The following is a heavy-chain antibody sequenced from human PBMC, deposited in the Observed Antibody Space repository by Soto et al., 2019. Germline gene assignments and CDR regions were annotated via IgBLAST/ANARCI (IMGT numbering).Heavy chain of an antibody. Sequence: GGSLRLSCAASGFSFSNYAMSWVRQAPGKGLEWVSNIMNSGRSTSYADSVKGRFTISRDNSKNTLYLQMNSLRAEDTAVYYCAKGVIGRYYHDTSGHHTTFYFDNWGPGTLVTVSS. V-gene: IGHV3-23*01. CDR3: AKGVIGRYYHDTSGHHTTFYFDN. CDR1: GFSFSNYA. J-gene: IGHJ4*02. D-gene: IGHD3-22*01. CDR2: IMNSGRST.